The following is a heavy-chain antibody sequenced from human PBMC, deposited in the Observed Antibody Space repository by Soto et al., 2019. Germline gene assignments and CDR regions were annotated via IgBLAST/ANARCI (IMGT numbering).Heavy chain of an antibody. CDR3: AKDRYSGYDWDYYFDY. Sequence: GGSLRLSCAASGFTFSSYGMSWVRQAPGKGLEWVSGISGSGGSTYYADFVKGRFTISRDNSKNTLYLQMNSLRAEDTAVYHCAKDRYSGYDWDYYFDYWAREPWSTSP. V-gene: IGHV3-23*01. CDR2: ISGSGGST. J-gene: IGHJ4*02. D-gene: IGHD5-12*01. CDR1: GFTFSSYG.